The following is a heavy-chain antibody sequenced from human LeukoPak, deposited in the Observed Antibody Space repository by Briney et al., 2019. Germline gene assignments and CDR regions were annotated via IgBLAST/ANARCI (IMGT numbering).Heavy chain of an antibody. CDR1: SGSISNYY. V-gene: IGHV4-59*01. CDR3: ASRRAATLDY. D-gene: IGHD1-26*01. CDR2: IHYSGST. Sequence: SETLSLTCTVSSGSISNYYWTWIRQTPGKGLEWIGYIHYSGSTTYNPSLKSRVTISVDTSKNQFSLKLTSMTPADTAVYYCASRRAATLDYWGQGTLVTVSS. J-gene: IGHJ4*02.